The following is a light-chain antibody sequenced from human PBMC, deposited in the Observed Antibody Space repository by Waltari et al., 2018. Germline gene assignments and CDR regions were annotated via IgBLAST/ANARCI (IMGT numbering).Light chain of an antibody. CDR1: PSVRGS. J-gene: IGKJ1*01. CDR2: GAS. Sequence: EIVLAQSPGPLSLSPGARATLSCRASPSVRGSLAWYQQKAGQAPRLLIYGASSRATGIPDRFSGSGSGTDFSLTISRLEPEDFAVYYCQHYVRLPATFGQGTKVEI. CDR3: QHYVRLPAT. V-gene: IGKV3-20*01.